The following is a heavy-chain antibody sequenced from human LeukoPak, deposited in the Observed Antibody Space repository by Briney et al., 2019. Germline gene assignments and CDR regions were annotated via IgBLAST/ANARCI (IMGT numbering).Heavy chain of an antibody. CDR3: ASDASIAARGESLYYYYYMDV. J-gene: IGHJ6*03. CDR1: GYTFTSYG. V-gene: IGHV1-18*01. CDR2: ISAYSGNT. D-gene: IGHD6-6*01. Sequence: ASVKVSCKASGYTFTSYGISWVRQAPGQGLEWMGWISAYSGNTNYAQKLQGRVAMTTDTSTSTAYMELRSLRSDDTAVYYCASDASIAARGESLYYYYYMDVWGKGTTVTVSS.